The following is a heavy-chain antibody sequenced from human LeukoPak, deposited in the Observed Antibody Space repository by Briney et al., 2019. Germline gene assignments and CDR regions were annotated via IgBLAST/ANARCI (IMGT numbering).Heavy chain of an antibody. D-gene: IGHD2-8*02. Sequence: PGGSLRLSCAASGFTFSAYVMHWVRQAPGKGLECVAVISNDGNDKYYADSVKGRFSISRDNSKNTLYLQMNSLRTEDTAVYYCVRDGGYTGGWTYGAGDYWGQGNLVTVSS. J-gene: IGHJ4*01. CDR3: VRDGGYTGGWTYGAGDY. V-gene: IGHV3-30*04. CDR1: GFTFSAYV. CDR2: ISNDGNDK.